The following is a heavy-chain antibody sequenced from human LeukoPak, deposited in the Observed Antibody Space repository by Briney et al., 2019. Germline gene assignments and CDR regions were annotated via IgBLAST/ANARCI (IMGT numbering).Heavy chain of an antibody. CDR3: AKVLELWLTYFDH. CDR1: GFTFRSYW. V-gene: IGHV3-74*01. Sequence: GGSLRLSCPATGFTFRSYWMHWVRQAPGKGLVWVSRINSEGSSTHYADSVKGRFTISRDNSKNTLSLQMNSLRAEDTAVYYCAKVLELWLTYFDHWGQGTLVTASS. J-gene: IGHJ4*02. CDR2: INSEGSST. D-gene: IGHD5-18*01.